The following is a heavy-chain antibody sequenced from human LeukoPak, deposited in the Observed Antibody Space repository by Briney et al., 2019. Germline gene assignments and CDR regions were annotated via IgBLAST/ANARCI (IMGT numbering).Heavy chain of an antibody. CDR1: GFTFSSYA. Sequence: PGGSLRLSCAASGFTFSSYAMHWVRQAPGKGLEWVAVISYDGSNKYYADSVKGRFTISRDNSKNTLYLQMNSLRAEDTAVYYCASRPRIAVAGTLYWGQGTLVTVSS. CDR2: ISYDGSNK. J-gene: IGHJ4*02. CDR3: ASRPRIAVAGTLY. V-gene: IGHV3-30-3*01. D-gene: IGHD6-19*01.